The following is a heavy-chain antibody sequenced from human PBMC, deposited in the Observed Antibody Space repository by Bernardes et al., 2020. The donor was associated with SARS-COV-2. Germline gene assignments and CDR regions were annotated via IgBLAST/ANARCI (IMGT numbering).Heavy chain of an antibody. CDR3: ARDVNPAGINWEALLGWPTHYYSGIEV. V-gene: IGHV3-33*01. D-gene: IGHD7-27*01. CDR1: GFTFSSYG. CDR2: IWYDGSNK. Sequence: GWSLRLSCAASGFTFSSYGMHWVRQAPGKGLEWVAVIWYDGSNKYYADSVKGRFTISRDNSKNRRYLQMNSLRAVDTAVNYCARDVNPAGINWEALLGWPTHYYSGIEVCGQATPVTVSS. J-gene: IGHJ6*02.